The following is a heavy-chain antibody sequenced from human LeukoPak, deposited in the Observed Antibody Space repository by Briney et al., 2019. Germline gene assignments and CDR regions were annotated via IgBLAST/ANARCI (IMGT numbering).Heavy chain of an antibody. J-gene: IGHJ4*02. D-gene: IGHD2-15*01. CDR1: GFTFSSYG. Sequence: PGGSLRLSCAASGFTFSSYGMHWVRQAPGKGLEWVALIRYDGSNKYYADSVKGRFTISRDNSKNTLYLQMNSLRPEDTAVYYCAKSARRYCSGGSCYYFDYWGQGTLVTVSS. CDR3: AKSARRYCSGGSCYYFDY. CDR2: IRYDGSNK. V-gene: IGHV3-30*02.